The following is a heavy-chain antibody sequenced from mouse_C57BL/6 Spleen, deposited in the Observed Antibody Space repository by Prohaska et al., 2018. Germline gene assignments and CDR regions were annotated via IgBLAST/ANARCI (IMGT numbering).Heavy chain of an antibody. CDR3: ARPITTVVASPYFDY. V-gene: IGHV1-75*01. J-gene: IGHJ2*01. D-gene: IGHD1-1*01. Sequence: QVQLQQSGPELVKPGASVKISCKASGYTFTDYYINWVKQRPGQGLEWIGWIFPGSGSTYYNEKFKGKATLTVDKSSSTAYMLLSSLTSEDSAVYFCARPITTVVASPYFDYWGQGTTLTVSS. CDR1: GYTFTDYY. CDR2: IFPGSGST.